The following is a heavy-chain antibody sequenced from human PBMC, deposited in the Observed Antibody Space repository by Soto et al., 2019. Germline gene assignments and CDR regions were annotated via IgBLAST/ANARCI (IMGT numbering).Heavy chain of an antibody. V-gene: IGHV1-3*01. J-gene: IGHJ5*02. CDR3: ARLRRVYDILTGPLDP. Sequence: ASVKVSCKASGYTFTSYAMHWVRQAPGQRLEWMGWINAGNGNTKYSQKFQGRVTITRDTSASTAYMELSSLRSEDTAVYYCARLRRVYDILTGPLDPWGQGTLVTVSS. D-gene: IGHD3-9*01. CDR2: INAGNGNT. CDR1: GYTFTSYA.